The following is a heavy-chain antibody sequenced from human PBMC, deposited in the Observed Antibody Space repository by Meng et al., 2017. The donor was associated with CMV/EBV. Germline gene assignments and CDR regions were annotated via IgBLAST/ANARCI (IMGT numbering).Heavy chain of an antibody. V-gene: IGHV3-48*03. CDR2: ISSSGSTI. CDR1: GFTFSSYE. CDR3: AREYGSGRYNGGLYYYGMDV. D-gene: IGHD3-10*01. Sequence: GGSLRLSCAASGFTFSSYEMNWVRQAPGKGLEWVSYISSSGSTIYYADSVKGRFTISRDNAKNSLYLQMNSLRAEDTAVYYCAREYGSGRYNGGLYYYGMDVWGQGTTVTVSS. J-gene: IGHJ6*02.